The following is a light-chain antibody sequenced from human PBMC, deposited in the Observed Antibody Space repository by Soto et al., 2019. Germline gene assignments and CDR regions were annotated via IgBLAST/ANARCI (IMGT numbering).Light chain of an antibody. CDR3: CSYVGSSIYV. J-gene: IGLJ1*01. V-gene: IGLV2-23*02. CDR1: NSDVGSSNL. CDR2: EVF. Sequence: QSVLTQPASVSGSPGQSITLSCTGTNSDVGSSNLVSWYQHHPGKAPKLIIYEVFKRPSGVSNRFSGSKSGNTASLTISGLQAEDEADYYCCSYVGSSIYVFGTGTKLTVL.